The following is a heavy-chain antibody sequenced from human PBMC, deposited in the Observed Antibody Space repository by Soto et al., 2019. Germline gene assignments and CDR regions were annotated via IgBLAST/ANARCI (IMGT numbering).Heavy chain of an antibody. J-gene: IGHJ4*02. D-gene: IGHD5-18*01. Sequence: SETLSLTCTVSGGSISSAAYYWSWIRQHPGKGMEWIGYISHSGSTYYTPSLKSRVIISADTSKNQFSVNLTSVTAADTAVYYCAREYTYGSNFFDCWGQGALVTVLL. CDR3: AREYTYGSNFFDC. CDR1: GGSISSAAYY. CDR2: ISHSGST. V-gene: IGHV4-31*03.